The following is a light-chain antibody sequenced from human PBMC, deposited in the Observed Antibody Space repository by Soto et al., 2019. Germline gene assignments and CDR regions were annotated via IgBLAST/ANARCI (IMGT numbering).Light chain of an antibody. J-gene: IGKJ4*01. CDR3: QQYNNWPPLT. CDR2: GAS. Sequence: EIVLTQSPGTLSLSPGERTTLPCRASQSVSSSYLAWYQQKPGQAPXLXXYGASSRATGIPDRFSGSGSGTEFTLTISSLQSEDFSVYYCQQYNNWPPLTFGGGTKVDIK. CDR1: QSVSSSY. V-gene: IGKV3-20*01.